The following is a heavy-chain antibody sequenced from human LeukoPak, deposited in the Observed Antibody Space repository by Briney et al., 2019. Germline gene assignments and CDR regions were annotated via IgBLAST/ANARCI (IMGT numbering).Heavy chain of an antibody. CDR3: ARSRDGYNFFMDY. CDR2: ISSSGSTI. V-gene: IGHV3-48*03. J-gene: IGHJ4*02. Sequence: GGSLRLSCAASGFTFSSYEMNWVRQAPGKGLEWVSYISSSGSTIYYADSVKGRFTISRDNAKNSLYLQMNSLRAEDTAVYYCARSRDGYNFFMDYWGQGTLVTVSS. D-gene: IGHD5-24*01. CDR1: GFTFSSYE.